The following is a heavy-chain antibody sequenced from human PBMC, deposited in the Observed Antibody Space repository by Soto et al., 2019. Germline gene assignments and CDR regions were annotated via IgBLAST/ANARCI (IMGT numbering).Heavy chain of an antibody. CDR2: IYQSGVT. CDR1: GDSYSISTYS. D-gene: IGHD6-19*01. J-gene: IGHJ5*02. Sequence: TLSLTCNMSGDSYSISTYSWSWIRQPPGKALQWIGFIYQSGVTSYNPSLASRVSISLDRSNNQCSLTLKSVTAADTAVYFCAGMPYPSGLRFDPWGPGTLVTVSS. CDR3: AGMPYPSGLRFDP. V-gene: IGHV4-30-2*01.